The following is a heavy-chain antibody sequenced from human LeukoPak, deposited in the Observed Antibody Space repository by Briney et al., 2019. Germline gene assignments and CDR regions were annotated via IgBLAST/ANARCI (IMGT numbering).Heavy chain of an antibody. CDR1: GFSFSDYG. J-gene: IGHJ4*02. V-gene: IGHV3-73*01. CDR3: TRPSYGSGSSDY. D-gene: IGHD3-10*01. CDR2: IRSKANSYAT. Sequence: PGGSLRLSCAASGFSFSDYGMHWVRQASGKGLEWVGRIRSKANSYATAYAASVKGRFTISRDDSKNTAYLQMNSLKTEDTAVYYCTRPSYGSGSSDYWGQGTLVTVSS.